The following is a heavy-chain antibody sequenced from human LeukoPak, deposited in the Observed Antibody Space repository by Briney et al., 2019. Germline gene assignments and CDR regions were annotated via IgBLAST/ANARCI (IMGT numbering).Heavy chain of an antibody. CDR1: GGSISSGDYY. Sequence: SETLSLTCTVSGGSISSGDYYWSWIRQPPGKGLEWIGYIYYSGSTYYNPSLKSRVTISVDTSKNQFSLKLSSVTAADTAVYYCARVGDTAMVFDYWGQGTLVTVSS. V-gene: IGHV4-30-4*01. CDR3: ARVGDTAMVFDY. J-gene: IGHJ4*02. CDR2: IYYSGST. D-gene: IGHD5-18*01.